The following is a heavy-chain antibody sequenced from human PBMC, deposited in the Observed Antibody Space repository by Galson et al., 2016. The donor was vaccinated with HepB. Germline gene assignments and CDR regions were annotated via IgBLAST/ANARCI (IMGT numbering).Heavy chain of an antibody. CDR2: IHSGGGA. CDR3: ARGGPHNNYFDY. J-gene: IGHJ4*02. V-gene: IGHV3-53*01. CDR1: GFTVSSNY. Sequence: SLRLSCAASGFTVSSNYMNWVRQPPGKGLEWVSFIHSGGGAYYTHSVKGRFTISTDNSKNILYLQMNSLRAEDTAIYYCARGGPHNNYFDYWGQGTLVTVSS. D-gene: IGHD1-1*01.